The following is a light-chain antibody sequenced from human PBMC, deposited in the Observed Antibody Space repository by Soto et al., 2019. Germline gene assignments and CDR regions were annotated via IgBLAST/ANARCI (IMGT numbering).Light chain of an antibody. CDR2: AAS. V-gene: IGKV1-12*01. CDR3: QQANSFPYT. CDR1: QGISSW. Sequence: DIQMTQSPSSVSASVGDRVTITCRASQGISSWLAWYQQKPGKAPKLLIYAASSLQSGVPSRFSGSGSGTXXXXXXXXXXPEDFATYYCQQANSFPYTFGQGTKLEIK. J-gene: IGKJ2*01.